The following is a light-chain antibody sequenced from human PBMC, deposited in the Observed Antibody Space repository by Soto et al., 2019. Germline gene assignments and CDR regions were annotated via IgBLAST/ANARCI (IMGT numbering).Light chain of an antibody. CDR3: QQYGSSPRT. Sequence: EIVMTQSPATLSLSAWERSTLSFMASQSVSSRLAWYQRKPGQAPRLLIYGFSSRATGIPDRFTGSGSGTDFTLTITRLEPEDFAVYFCQQYGSSPRTFGQGTRLEIK. V-gene: IGKV3-20*01. J-gene: IGKJ5*01. CDR1: QSVSSR. CDR2: GFS.